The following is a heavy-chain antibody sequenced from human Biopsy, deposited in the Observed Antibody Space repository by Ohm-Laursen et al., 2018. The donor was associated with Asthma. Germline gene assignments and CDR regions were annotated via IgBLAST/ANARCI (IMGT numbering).Heavy chain of an antibody. CDR3: ATDSVVLPLGD. Sequence: SDTLSLTCTVTGGSVTSATFHWSWIRQAPGKGLEWIGFINYSGSANYSPSLRGRVSISVDRSKNQISLKLTSVTAADTATYYCATDSVVLPLGDWGQGSLVTVSS. CDR2: INYSGSA. CDR1: GGSVTSATFH. J-gene: IGHJ4*02. V-gene: IGHV4-61*01. D-gene: IGHD3-10*01.